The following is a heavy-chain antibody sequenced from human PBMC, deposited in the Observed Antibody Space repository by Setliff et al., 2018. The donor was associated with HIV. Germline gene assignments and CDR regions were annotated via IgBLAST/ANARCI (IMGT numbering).Heavy chain of an antibody. D-gene: IGHD3-3*01. CDR3: ARINHGKFWSSDP. CDR2: IYGTGST. J-gene: IGHJ5*02. Sequence: ETLSLTCIVSGDSISTYYWSWIRQPAGKELEWIGRIYGTGSTTYTPSLESRVTISVDRSNNQFSLELTSVTAADTAVYYCARINHGKFWSSDPWGQGTLVTVSS. V-gene: IGHV4-4*07. CDR1: GDSISTYY.